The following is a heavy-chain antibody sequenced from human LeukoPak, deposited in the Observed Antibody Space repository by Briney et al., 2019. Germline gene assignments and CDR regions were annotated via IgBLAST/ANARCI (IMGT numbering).Heavy chain of an antibody. CDR3: ARDREYSHFDY. CDR1: GFTFSHCG. Sequence: GRSLRLSCTAPGFTFSHCGMHWVRQAPGKGLEWVAIIWYDGSNKYYADSVKGRFTISRDNSKNTLYLQMNSLRGEDTAVYYCARDREYSHFDYWGQGTLVTVSS. D-gene: IGHD5-18*01. J-gene: IGHJ4*02. CDR2: IWYDGSNK. V-gene: IGHV3-33*01.